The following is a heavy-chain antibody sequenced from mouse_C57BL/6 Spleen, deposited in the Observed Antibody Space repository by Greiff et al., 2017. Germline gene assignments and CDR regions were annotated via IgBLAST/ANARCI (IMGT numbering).Heavy chain of an antibody. V-gene: IGHV3-6*01. CDR3: AGGDELGRPFSY. D-gene: IGHD4-1*01. CDR1: GYSFTSGYY. CDR2: INYDGSN. Sequence: DVQLQQSGPGLVKPSPSLSLTCSVTGYSFTSGYYWNWIRQFPGNKLEWMGYINYDGSNNYNPSLKNRTAITRDTSNNQFFLKLNSMTTEDAATYYCAGGDELGRPFSYWGQGTLVTVSA. J-gene: IGHJ3*01.